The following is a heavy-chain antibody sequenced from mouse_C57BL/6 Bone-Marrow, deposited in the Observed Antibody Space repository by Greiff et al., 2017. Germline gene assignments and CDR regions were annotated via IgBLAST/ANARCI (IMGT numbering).Heavy chain of an antibody. J-gene: IGHJ2*01. CDR1: GFTFSSYG. Sequence: EVKLEESGGDLVKPGGSLKLSCAASGFTFSSYGMSWVRQTPDKRLEWVATISSGGSYTYYPDSVKGRFTISRDNAKNTLYRQMSSLKSEDTAMYYCARKQGNDYWGQGTTLTVSS. V-gene: IGHV5-6*02. CDR3: ARKQGNDY. CDR2: ISSGGSYT.